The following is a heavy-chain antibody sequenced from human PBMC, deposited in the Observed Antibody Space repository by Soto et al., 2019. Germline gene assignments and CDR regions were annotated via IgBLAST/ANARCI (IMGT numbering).Heavy chain of an antibody. CDR2: INHVGNT. D-gene: IGHD6-13*01. CDR3: ASGIRGVGAAGAVAWFDP. V-gene: IGHV4-34*01. Sequence: SETLSLTCAVSDGSFSGYYWSWIRQPPGKGLEWIGEINHVGNTNYNPSIKSRVTKSVDPSKKQFSLNLSSVTAADTAFFYCASGIRGVGAAGAVAWFDPWGQGTLVTVSS. J-gene: IGHJ5*02. CDR1: DGSFSGYY.